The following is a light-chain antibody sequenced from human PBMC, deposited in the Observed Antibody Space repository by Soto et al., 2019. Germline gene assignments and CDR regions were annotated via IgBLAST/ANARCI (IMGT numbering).Light chain of an antibody. CDR2: DAS. CDR3: QQRSNWPRT. V-gene: IGKV3-11*01. CDR1: QSVSSS. J-gene: IGKJ1*01. Sequence: EIVLTQSPATLSLSPGERATLSCRASQSVSSSLAWFQQKPGQAPRLLVYDASNRATGIPARFSGSGSGTGFTLTISSLEPEDFAVYYCQQRSNWPRTFGQGTKVEIK.